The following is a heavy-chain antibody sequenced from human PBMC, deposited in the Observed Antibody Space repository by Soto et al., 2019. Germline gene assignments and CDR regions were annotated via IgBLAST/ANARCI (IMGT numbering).Heavy chain of an antibody. D-gene: IGHD1-1*01. CDR1: CGSVSSGDYY. CDR3: ARERTGDPTFFDY. V-gene: IGHV4-61*08. Sequence: SETLSLTCTVSCGSVSSGDYYWSWIRQPPGKGLQWIGYVYYSGSTDYNPSLKSRVTISVDTSKNQFSLKLTSVTVADTAVYYCARERTGDPTFFDYWGQGTQVTVSS. J-gene: IGHJ4*02. CDR2: VYYSGST.